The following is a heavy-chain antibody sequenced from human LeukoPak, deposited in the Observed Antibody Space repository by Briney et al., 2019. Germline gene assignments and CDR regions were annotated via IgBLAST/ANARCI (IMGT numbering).Heavy chain of an antibody. CDR3: ARAVSSLHYFDY. V-gene: IGHV1-2*02. Sequence: ASVKVSCKASGYTLTGHYIHWVRQAPGQGLEWMGWINTDSGGTKYAQKFQGRVTMTRDTSVSTAYMELSRLKSDDTAVYYCARAVSSLHYFDYWGPGTLVTVSS. D-gene: IGHD2/OR15-2a*01. J-gene: IGHJ4*02. CDR1: GYTLTGHY. CDR2: INTDSGGT.